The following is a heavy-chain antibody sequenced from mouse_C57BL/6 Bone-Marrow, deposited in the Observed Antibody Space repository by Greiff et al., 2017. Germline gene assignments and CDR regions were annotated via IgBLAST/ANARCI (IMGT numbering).Heavy chain of an antibody. V-gene: IGHV1-61*01. CDR3: ARSPYYGLFAY. CDR1: GYTFTSYW. Sequence: QVQLQQPGAELVRPGSSVKLSCKASGYTFTSYWMDWVKQRPGQGLDWIGNIYPSDSETHYNQKFKDKATLTVDKSSSTSYMQLSSLTSEDSAVYYCARSPYYGLFAYWGQGTLVTVSA. CDR2: IYPSDSET. D-gene: IGHD1-1*02. J-gene: IGHJ3*01.